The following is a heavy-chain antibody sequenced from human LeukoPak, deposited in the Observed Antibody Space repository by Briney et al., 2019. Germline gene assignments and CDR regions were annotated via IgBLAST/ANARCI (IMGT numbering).Heavy chain of an antibody. CDR1: GGSVSSGSYY. V-gene: IGHV4-61*01. Sequence: SETLSLTCTVSGGSVSSGSYYWSWIRQPPGKGLEWIGYIYYSGSTNYNPSLKSRVTISVDTSKNQFSLKLSSVTAADTAVYYCARDHGYGSYYGMDVWGQGTTVTVSS. CDR3: ARDHGYGSYYGMDV. D-gene: IGHD3-10*01. CDR2: IYYSGST. J-gene: IGHJ6*02.